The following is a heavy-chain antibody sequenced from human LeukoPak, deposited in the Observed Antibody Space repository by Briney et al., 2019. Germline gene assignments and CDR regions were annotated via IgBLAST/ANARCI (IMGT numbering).Heavy chain of an antibody. CDR1: GYTFIAYY. J-gene: IGHJ4*02. CDR2: VNPNSGAT. D-gene: IGHD3-22*01. V-gene: IGHV1-2*02. CDR3: ARGVYYDSSGYYSDY. Sequence: ASVKVSCKASGYTFIAYYRHWVRQAPGQGLEWMGWVNPNSGATNYAQKFQGRVTVTRDTSLSTVYVELTWLTSDDTAVYYCARGVYYDSSGYYSDYWGQGTLVTVSS.